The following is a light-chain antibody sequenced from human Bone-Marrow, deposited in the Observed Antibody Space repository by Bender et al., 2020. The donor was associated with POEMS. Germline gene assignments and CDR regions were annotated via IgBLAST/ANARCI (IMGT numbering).Light chain of an antibody. Sequence: QSALTQPASVSGSPGQSITISCTGTSSDVGSYNLVSWYQQHPGKAPKLVIYDVTNRPSGVPDRFSGSKSGNTASLTVSGLQAEDEADYYCSSYAGSNNLVFGGGTKLTVL. CDR3: SSYAGSNNLV. CDR1: SSDVGSYNL. V-gene: IGLV2-8*01. CDR2: DVT. J-gene: IGLJ2*01.